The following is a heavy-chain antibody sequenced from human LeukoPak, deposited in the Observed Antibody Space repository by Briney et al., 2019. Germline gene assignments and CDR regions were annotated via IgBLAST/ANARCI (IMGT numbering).Heavy chain of an antibody. J-gene: IGHJ4*02. V-gene: IGHV1-18*04. Sequence: ASVKVSCKASGYTFTSYGISWVRQAPGQGLEWMGWISAYNGKTNYAQKLQGRVTMTTDTSTSTAYMELRSLKSDDTAVYYCARDRSYYGSGSLWGQGTLVTVSS. D-gene: IGHD3-10*01. CDR1: GYTFTSYG. CDR2: ISAYNGKT. CDR3: ARDRSYYGSGSL.